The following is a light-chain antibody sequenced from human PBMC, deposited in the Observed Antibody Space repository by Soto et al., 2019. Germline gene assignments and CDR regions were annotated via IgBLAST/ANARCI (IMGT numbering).Light chain of an antibody. Sequence: EIVMTQSPATLSVSPGERATLSCRASQSVSSNLAWYQQKPGQAPRLLIYGASTRATGIPARFSGSGSGTGFTLTISSLQSEDFSVYYCQQYNNWRPWTFGKGTKVEIK. J-gene: IGKJ1*01. CDR3: QQYNNWRPWT. CDR2: GAS. CDR1: QSVSSN. V-gene: IGKV3-15*01.